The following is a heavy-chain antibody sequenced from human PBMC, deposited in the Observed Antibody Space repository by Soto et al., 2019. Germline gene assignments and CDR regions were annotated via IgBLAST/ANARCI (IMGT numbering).Heavy chain of an antibody. V-gene: IGHV3-33*06. Sequence: QVHLVESGGGIVQPGRSLRLSCAASGFPFSTYNMHWVRQAPGKGLEWVAAILYDGSNEYYVDSVKGRFTISRDNSKNPLEMQNRRLGAREPAIYYWGKGPFPPRGSFQAFFDDWGQGTLVT. J-gene: IGHJ4*02. CDR3: GKGPFPPRGSFQAFFDD. CDR1: GFPFSTYN. D-gene: IGHD3-16*01. CDR2: ILYDGSNE.